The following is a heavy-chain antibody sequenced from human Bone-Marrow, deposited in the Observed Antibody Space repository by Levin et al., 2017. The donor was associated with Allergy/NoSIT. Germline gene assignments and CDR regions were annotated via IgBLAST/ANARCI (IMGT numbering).Heavy chain of an antibody. CDR3: VRAITLVRGVTANFDY. V-gene: IGHV3-74*01. Sequence: GSLRLSCAASGFTFNRYWMHWVRQAPGKGLVWVSRINTNGSGTRYADSVKGRFTISRDNAKNTLYLQMKSLRAEDTAVYYCVRAITLVRGVTANFDYWGQGILVTVS. CDR2: INTNGSGT. J-gene: IGHJ4*02. D-gene: IGHD3-10*01. CDR1: GFTFNRYW.